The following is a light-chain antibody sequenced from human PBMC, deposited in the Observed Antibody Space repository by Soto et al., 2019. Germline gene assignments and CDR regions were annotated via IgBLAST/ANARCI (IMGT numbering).Light chain of an antibody. CDR2: DIT. Sequence: QSALTQPASVSGSPGQSITISCTGTSSDVGGCDHVSWYQQQPGKAPKLIIYDITDRPSGVSRRFSGSKSDNTASLAISGLQPEDEADYYCSSYTSKDTLVFGGGTKLTVL. CDR1: SSDVGGCDH. CDR3: SSYTSKDTLV. J-gene: IGLJ3*02. V-gene: IGLV2-14*03.